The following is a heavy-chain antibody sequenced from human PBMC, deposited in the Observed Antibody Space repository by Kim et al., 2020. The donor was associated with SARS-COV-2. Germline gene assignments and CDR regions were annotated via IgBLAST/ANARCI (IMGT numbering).Heavy chain of an antibody. V-gene: IGHV3-30*18. J-gene: IGHJ4*02. CDR2: ISYDGSNK. D-gene: IGHD3-22*01. Sequence: GGSLRLSCAASGFTFSSYGMHWVRQAPGKGLEWVAVISYDGSNKYYADSVKGRFTISRDNSKNTLYLQMNSLRAEDTAVYYCAKDAYYYDSSGYLHFDYWGQGTLVTVSS. CDR3: AKDAYYYDSSGYLHFDY. CDR1: GFTFSSYG.